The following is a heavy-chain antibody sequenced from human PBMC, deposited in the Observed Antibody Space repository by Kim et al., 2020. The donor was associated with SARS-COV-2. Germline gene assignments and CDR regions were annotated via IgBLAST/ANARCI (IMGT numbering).Heavy chain of an antibody. V-gene: IGHV3-15*01. D-gene: IGHD5-12*01. CDR2: IKSKTDGGTT. J-gene: IGHJ4*02. Sequence: GGSRRLSCAASGFTFSNAWMGWVRQAPGKGLEWVGRIKSKTDGGTTDYAAPVKGRFTISRDDSKNTLYLQMNSLKTEDTAVYYCTTDNSGYDPFDYWGQGTLVTVSS. CDR1: GFTFSNAW. CDR3: TTDNSGYDPFDY.